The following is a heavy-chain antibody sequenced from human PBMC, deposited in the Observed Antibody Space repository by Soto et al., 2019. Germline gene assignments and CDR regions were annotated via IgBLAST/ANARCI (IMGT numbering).Heavy chain of an antibody. CDR1: GGTFSSYD. V-gene: IGHV1-69*01. CDR3: ARAIVVGGGGAYNWFDP. Sequence: QVQLVQSGAEVKKPGSSVKVSCKASGGTFSSYDISWVRQAPGQGLEWMGGIISLFAITNYAQKFQGRVTITADESTNTVYMGLRSLRSGDTAVYYWARAIVVGGGGAYNWFDPWGQGTLVTVSS. CDR2: IISLFAIT. J-gene: IGHJ5*02. D-gene: IGHD2-21*01.